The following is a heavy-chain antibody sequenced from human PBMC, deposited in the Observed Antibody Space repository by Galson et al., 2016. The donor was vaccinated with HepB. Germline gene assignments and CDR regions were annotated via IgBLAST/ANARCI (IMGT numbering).Heavy chain of an antibody. J-gene: IGHJ4*02. CDR2: TSSSANSI. CDR3: ARKKLSIATDSTPVLES. Sequence: SLRLSCAASGFAFSNYAMTWVRQIPGRRLEWVAGTSSSANSIYYADSVKGRFTISRDNSINTLFLYMNSLRAEDTGVDFCARKKLSIATDSTPVLESWGQGTLVTVSS. V-gene: IGHV3-23*01. CDR1: GFAFSNYA. D-gene: IGHD2-15*01.